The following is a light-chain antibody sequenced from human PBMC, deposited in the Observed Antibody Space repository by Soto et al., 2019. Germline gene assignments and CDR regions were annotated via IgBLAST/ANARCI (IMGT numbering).Light chain of an antibody. V-gene: IGKV1-9*01. J-gene: IGKJ4*01. CDR3: QNLNSYPFT. CDR1: QGISSY. Sequence: DIQLTQSPSFLSASVGDRVTITCRASQGISSYLAWYQQKPGKAPKLLIYAASTVQSGVPSRFSGSGSGTEFTIIICSLHSKYFANYYCQNLNSYPFTLGVGNKVEIK. CDR2: AAS.